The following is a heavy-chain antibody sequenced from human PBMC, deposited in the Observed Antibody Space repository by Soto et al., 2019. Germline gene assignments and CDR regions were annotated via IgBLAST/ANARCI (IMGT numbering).Heavy chain of an antibody. D-gene: IGHD6-19*01. J-gene: IGHJ4*02. V-gene: IGHV3-48*02. CDR3: ARSVEGHFDY. CDR2: ITSDTLTI. CDR1: GFKFNIYS. Sequence: EVQLVESGGGLVRPGESLRLSCAASGFKFNIYSMNWIRQAPGKGLEWVSYITSDTLTIRYADSVRGRFIISRDNAGNSVFLQMNSLRDEDMATYYCARSVEGHFDYWGQGALVTVSS.